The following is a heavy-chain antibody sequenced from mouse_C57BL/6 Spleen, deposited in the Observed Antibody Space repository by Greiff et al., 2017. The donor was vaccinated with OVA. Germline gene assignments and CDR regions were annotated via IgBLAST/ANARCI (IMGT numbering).Heavy chain of an antibody. CDR3: ARQRYSNSSHYFDY. J-gene: IGHJ2*01. CDR1: GFTFSSYG. V-gene: IGHV5-6*01. Sequence: EVKVVESGGDLVKPGGSLKLSCAASGFTFSSYGMSWVRQTPDKRLEWVATISSGGSYTYYPDSVKGRFTISRDNAKNTLYLQMSSLKSEDTAMYYCARQRYSNSSHYFDYWGQGTTLTVSS. D-gene: IGHD2-5*01. CDR2: ISSGGSYT.